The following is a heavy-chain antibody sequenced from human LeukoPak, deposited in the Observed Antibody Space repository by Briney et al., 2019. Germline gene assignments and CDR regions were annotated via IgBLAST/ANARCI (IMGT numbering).Heavy chain of an antibody. CDR2: IDPSDSYT. Sequence: GESLRISCKGSGYSFTSYWISWVRQMPGKGPEWMGRIDPSDSYTNYSPSFQGHVTISVDKSTSTAYLQWSSLKASNTAMYYCARHVYCSSTSCYFFDYWGQGTLVTVSS. CDR3: ARHVYCSSTSCYFFDY. J-gene: IGHJ4*02. CDR1: GYSFTSYW. D-gene: IGHD2-2*01. V-gene: IGHV5-10-1*01.